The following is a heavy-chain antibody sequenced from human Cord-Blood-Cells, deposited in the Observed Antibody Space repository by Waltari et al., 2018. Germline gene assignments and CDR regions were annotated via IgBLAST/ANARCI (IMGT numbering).Heavy chain of an antibody. CDR1: GGTFSSYP. CDR2: IIPILGIA. J-gene: IGHJ4*02. D-gene: IGHD7-27*01. V-gene: IGHV1-69*02. CDR3: ARSGPTGDTTGDFDY. Sequence: QVQLVQSGAEVKKPGSSVKVSCKASGGTFSSYPISGMRRAPGQGLEWMGRIIPILGIANYAQKFQGRVTITADKSTSTAYMELSSLRFEDTAVYYCARSGPTGDTTGDFDYWGQGTLVTVSS.